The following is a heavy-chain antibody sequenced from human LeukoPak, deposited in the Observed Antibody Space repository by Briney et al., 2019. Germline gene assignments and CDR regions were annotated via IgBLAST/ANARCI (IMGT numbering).Heavy chain of an antibody. Sequence: PGGSLRLSCAASGFTFSSYAMSWVRQAPGKGLEWVSAISGSGGSTYYADSVKGRFTISRDNSKNTLYLQMNSLRAEDTAVYYCAKDRGPMGWLLSSFDYWGQGTLVTVSS. D-gene: IGHD3/OR15-3a*01. CDR3: AKDRGPMGWLLSSFDY. CDR2: ISGSGGST. CDR1: GFTFSSYA. J-gene: IGHJ4*02. V-gene: IGHV3-23*01.